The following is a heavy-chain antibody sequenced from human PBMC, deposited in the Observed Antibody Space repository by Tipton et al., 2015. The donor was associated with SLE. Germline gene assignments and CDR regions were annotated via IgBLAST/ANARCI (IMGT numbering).Heavy chain of an antibody. CDR2: IYYSGST. CDR3: ARDTPLTYDFWSGYYGAFDI. V-gene: IGHV4-59*11. J-gene: IGHJ3*02. CDR1: GGSISSHY. D-gene: IGHD3-3*01. Sequence: TLSLTCTVSGGSISSHYWSWIRRPPGKGLEWIGYIYYSGSTNYNPSLKSRVTISVDTSKNQFSLKLSSVTAADTAVYYCARDTPLTYDFWSGYYGAFDIWGQGTMVTVSS.